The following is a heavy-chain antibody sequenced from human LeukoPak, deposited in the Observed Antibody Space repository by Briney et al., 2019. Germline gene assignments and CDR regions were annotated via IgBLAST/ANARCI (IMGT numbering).Heavy chain of an antibody. CDR2: INSDGGST. Sequence: GGSLRLSCAASGFTFSRYWMHWVRQAPGKGLVWVSRINSDGGSTSYADSVKGRFTISRDNAKNSLYLQMNSLRAEDTAVFYCARSLRYFDWLLPDYFDYWGQGTLVSVSS. CDR1: GFTFSRYW. V-gene: IGHV3-74*01. J-gene: IGHJ4*02. D-gene: IGHD3-9*01. CDR3: ARSLRYFDWLLPDYFDY.